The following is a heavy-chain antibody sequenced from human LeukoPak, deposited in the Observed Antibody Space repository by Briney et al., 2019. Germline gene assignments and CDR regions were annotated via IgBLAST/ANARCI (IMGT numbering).Heavy chain of an antibody. Sequence: SETLSLTCTVSGVSISSYYWSWLRQPPGKGLEWIGYIYYSGSTNYNPSLKSRVTISVDTSKNQFSLKLSSVTAADTAVYYCARVAAPTWFDPWGQGTLVTVSS. J-gene: IGHJ5*02. CDR3: ARVAAPTWFDP. CDR2: IYYSGST. D-gene: IGHD6-25*01. CDR1: GVSISSYY. V-gene: IGHV4-59*01.